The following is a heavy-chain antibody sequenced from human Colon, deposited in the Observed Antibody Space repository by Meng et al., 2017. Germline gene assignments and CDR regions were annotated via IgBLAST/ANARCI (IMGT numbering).Heavy chain of an antibody. J-gene: IGHJ4*02. CDR1: GGSINSADYY. D-gene: IGHD2-2*01. CDR2: IHSSGNT. CDR3: ARNPVIPDARTFDF. V-gene: IGHV4-30-4*01. Sequence: QVQLQESGPGVVKPSQTLSLTCTSSGGSINSADYYWNWIRQSPGKGLEWLGYIHSSGNTYYTPSLKSRLTMSLDTSKNQFSLRLTSVTAADTAVYYCARNPVIPDARTFDFWGQGALVTVSS.